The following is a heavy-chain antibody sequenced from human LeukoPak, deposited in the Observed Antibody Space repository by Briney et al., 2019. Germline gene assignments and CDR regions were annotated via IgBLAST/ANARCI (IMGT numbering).Heavy chain of an antibody. V-gene: IGHV1-8*01. CDR2: MNPNSGNT. Sequence: PLASVKVSCKASGYTFTSYDINWVRQATGQGLEWMGWMNPNSGNTGYAQKFQGRVTMTRNTSISTAYMELSSLRSEDTAVYYCARVEQWLEWYFDYWGQGTLVTVSS. D-gene: IGHD6-19*01. CDR1: GYTFTSYD. CDR3: ARVEQWLEWYFDY. J-gene: IGHJ4*02.